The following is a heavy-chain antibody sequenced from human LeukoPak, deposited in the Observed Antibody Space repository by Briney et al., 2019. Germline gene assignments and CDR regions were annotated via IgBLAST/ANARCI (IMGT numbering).Heavy chain of an antibody. CDR2: IYHSGST. Sequence: SETLSLTRTVSAYSIANGYYWGWIRQPPGKGLEWIGNIYHSGSTYYNPSLKSRVTISIDTSKNQFSLNLRSVTAADTAVYYCARRTTYYGWRPSESPSCFDYWGQGVLVTVSS. J-gene: IGHJ4*02. CDR1: AYSIANGYY. CDR3: ARRTTYYGWRPSESPSCFDY. D-gene: IGHD2-21*01. V-gene: IGHV4-38-2*02.